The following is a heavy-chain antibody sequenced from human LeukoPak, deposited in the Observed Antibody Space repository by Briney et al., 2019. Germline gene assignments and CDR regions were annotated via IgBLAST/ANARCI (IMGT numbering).Heavy chain of an antibody. D-gene: IGHD3-10*01. Sequence: SQTLSLTCTVSGDSITTGGYYWSWIRQPPGKGLEWIGEINHSGSTNYNPSLKSRVTISVDTSKNQFSLKLSSVTAADTAVYYCARPGQLLWFGESPFDYWGQGTLVTVSS. CDR3: ARPGQLLWFGESPFDY. J-gene: IGHJ4*02. CDR1: GDSITTGGYY. CDR2: INHSGST. V-gene: IGHV4-34*01.